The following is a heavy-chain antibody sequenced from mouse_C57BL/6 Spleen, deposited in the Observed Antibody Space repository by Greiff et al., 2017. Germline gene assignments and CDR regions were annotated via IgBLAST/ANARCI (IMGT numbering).Heavy chain of an antibody. V-gene: IGHV7-3*01. J-gene: IGHJ2*01. CDR2: IRNKANGYTT. Sequence: EVQRVESGGGLVQPGGSLSLSCAASGFTFTDYYMSWVRQPPGKALEWLGFIRNKANGYTTEYSASVKGRFTISRDNSQSILYLQMNALRAEDSATYYCARYWGCFDYWGQGTTLTVSS. CDR3: ARYWGCFDY. CDR1: GFTFTDYY.